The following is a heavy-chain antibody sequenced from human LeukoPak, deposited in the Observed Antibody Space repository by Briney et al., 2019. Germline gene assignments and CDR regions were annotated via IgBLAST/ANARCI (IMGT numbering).Heavy chain of an antibody. V-gene: IGHV1-69*13. CDR2: IIPIFGTA. CDR3: AISTWLQLRYYYYIDV. CDR1: GCTFSSYA. Sequence: SVKVSCKASGCTFSSYAISGVRQAPGQGLEWMGGIIPIFGTANYAQKFQGRVTITADESTSTAYMELSSLRSEDTAVYYCAISTWLQLRYYYYIDVWGKGTTVTVSS. D-gene: IGHD5-24*01. J-gene: IGHJ6*03.